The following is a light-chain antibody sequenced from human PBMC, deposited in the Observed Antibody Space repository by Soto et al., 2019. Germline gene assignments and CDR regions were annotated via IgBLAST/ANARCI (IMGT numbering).Light chain of an antibody. CDR1: QSVSSSY. CDR2: GAS. CDR3: QQYQSLT. V-gene: IGKV3-20*01. Sequence: SVLTQSPSILALSPGDRATLSCRASQSVSSSYLAWYQHKPGQAPRLLIHGASSRVTGIPDRFSGSGSGTDFTLTITRLEPEDFAVYYCQQYQSLTFGGGTKVDI. J-gene: IGKJ4*01.